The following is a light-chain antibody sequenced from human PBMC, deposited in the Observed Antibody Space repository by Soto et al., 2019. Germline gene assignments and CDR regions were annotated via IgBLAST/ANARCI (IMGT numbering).Light chain of an antibody. V-gene: IGLV2-14*03. CDR2: DVS. CDR1: SPDIGSYNY. J-gene: IGLJ2*01. Sequence: LAPPSPPFGSPGQAITLSFPGNSPDIGSYNYVSWYQQPPGKAPKLMIFDVSYRPSGISDRFSGSKSGNTASLTISGLQPEDEADYYCSSYGASSTLFGGGTKVTVL. CDR3: SSYGASSTL.